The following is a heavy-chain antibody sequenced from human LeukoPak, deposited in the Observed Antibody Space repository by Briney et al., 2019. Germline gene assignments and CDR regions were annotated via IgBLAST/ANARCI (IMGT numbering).Heavy chain of an antibody. Sequence: PSETLSLTCTVSGGSITGCYWSWIRQPPGKGLEWIGYIYSNEATQYKPSLKSRVTISADTSKNQFSLKLTSVSAADTAIYYCARRNDFDIWGQGTMVTASS. V-gene: IGHV4-4*08. J-gene: IGHJ3*02. CDR3: ARRNDFDI. CDR2: IYSNEAT. CDR1: GGSITGCY.